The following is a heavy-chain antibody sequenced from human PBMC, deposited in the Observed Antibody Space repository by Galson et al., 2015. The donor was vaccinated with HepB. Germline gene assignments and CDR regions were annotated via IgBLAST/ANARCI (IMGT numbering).Heavy chain of an antibody. CDR1: GGTFSSYA. Sequence: SVKVSCKASGGTFSSYAISWVRQAPGQGLEWMGGIIPIFGTANYAQKFQGRVTITADESTSTAYMELSSLRSEDTAVYYCARGDHYNYYYYGMDVWGQGTTVTVSS. V-gene: IGHV1-69*13. CDR3: ARGDHYNYYYYGMDV. D-gene: IGHD4-11*01. CDR2: IIPIFGTA. J-gene: IGHJ6*02.